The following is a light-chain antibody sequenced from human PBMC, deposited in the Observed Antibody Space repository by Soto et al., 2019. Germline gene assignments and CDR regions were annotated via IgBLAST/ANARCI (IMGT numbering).Light chain of an antibody. J-gene: IGKJ4*01. CDR3: QQYNNWPLT. CDR2: GAS. Sequence: EIVLTQSPGTLSLSPGERATLSCRASQTVNNNLAWYQQKPGQAPRLLIYGASARATGIPARFSGSGSGTEFTLTISSLQSEDFAVYYCQQYNNWPLTFGGGTKVEIK. CDR1: QTVNNN. V-gene: IGKV3-15*01.